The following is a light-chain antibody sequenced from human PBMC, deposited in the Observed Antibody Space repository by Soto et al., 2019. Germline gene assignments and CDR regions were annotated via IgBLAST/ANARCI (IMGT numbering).Light chain of an antibody. CDR3: CSYAGSSTYV. CDR2: EGS. Sequence: QSVLTQPASVSGSPGQSITITCTGTSSDVGSYNLVSWHQQHPGKAPKLMIYEGSKRPSGVSNRFSGSKSGNTASLTTSGLQAEDEADYYCCSYAGSSTYVFGTGTKVPVL. V-gene: IGLV2-23*01. J-gene: IGLJ1*01. CDR1: SSDVGSYNL.